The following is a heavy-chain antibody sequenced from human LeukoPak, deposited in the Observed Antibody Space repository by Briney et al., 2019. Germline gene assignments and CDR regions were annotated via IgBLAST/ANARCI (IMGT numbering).Heavy chain of an antibody. CDR3: TRDLTAGSYFFDY. V-gene: IGHV3-49*04. CDR2: IRSKAYGGTT. D-gene: IGHD7-27*01. Sequence: PGGSLKPSFTASGFTFGDYSMSWVRQAPGKGRGWVRFIRSKAYGGTTEYDASVKGRFTISRDDSKNIAYLQMNTLKPEDTAVYYCTRDLTAGSYFFDYWGQGTLVTVSS. CDR1: GFTFGDYS. J-gene: IGHJ4*02.